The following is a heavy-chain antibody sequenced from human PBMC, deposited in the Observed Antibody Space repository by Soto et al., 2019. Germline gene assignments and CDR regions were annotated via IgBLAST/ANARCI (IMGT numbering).Heavy chain of an antibody. CDR1: DDSSSNYK. CDR2: IDSNGGT. Sequence: SETLSLTCTVSDDSSSNYKWSWIRQPPGRRLEWIGYIDSNGGTSYNPSLQSRVTISIDTSTKQFFLKLSSVTAADTAVYCCVRQGFGRLHGRVDGWGQGTTVTVSS. J-gene: IGHJ6*02. D-gene: IGHD3-10*01. V-gene: IGHV4-59*08. CDR3: VRQGFGRLHGRVDG.